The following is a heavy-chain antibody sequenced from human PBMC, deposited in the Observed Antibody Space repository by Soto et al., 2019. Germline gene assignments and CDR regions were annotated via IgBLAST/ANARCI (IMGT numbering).Heavy chain of an antibody. CDR2: INPSSDST. V-gene: IGHV1-46*01. CDR3: ARDRTIFGLGWYYGMDV. CDR1: GYTFTSYY. J-gene: IGHJ6*02. D-gene: IGHD3-3*01. Sequence: EASVKVSCTASGYTFTSYYMHWVRKAPGQGHERMGIINPSSDSTSYAQKFQGRVTMTRDTSISTAYMELSRLRSDDTAVYYCARDRTIFGLGWYYGMDVWGQGTTVTVSS.